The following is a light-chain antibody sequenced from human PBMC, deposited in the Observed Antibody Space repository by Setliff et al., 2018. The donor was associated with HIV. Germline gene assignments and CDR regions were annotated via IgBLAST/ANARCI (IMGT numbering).Light chain of an antibody. CDR2: DVS. CDR3: SSYTSSSTYV. Sequence: QSALAQPASVSGSPGQSTTISCTGTSSDVGTYNYVSWYQQHPGKAPKLIIYDVSKRPSGVSNRFSGSKSGNTASLTISGLQAEDEADYYCSSYTSSSTYVFGTGIKVTVL. CDR1: SSDVGTYNY. J-gene: IGLJ1*01. V-gene: IGLV2-14*03.